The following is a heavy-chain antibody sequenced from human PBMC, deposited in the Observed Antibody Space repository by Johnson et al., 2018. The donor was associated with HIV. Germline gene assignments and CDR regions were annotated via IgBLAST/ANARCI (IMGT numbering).Heavy chain of an antibody. CDR3: ARVGGINDYGDPGDAFDI. J-gene: IGHJ3*02. Sequence: MLLVESGGGVVRPGGCLRLSCAASGFTFDDYGMSWVRQAPGKGLEWVSGINWNGGSTGYADSVKGRFTISRDNAKNSLYLQMNSLRAEDTALYYCARVGGINDYGDPGDAFDIWGQGTMVTVSS. D-gene: IGHD4-17*01. CDR2: INWNGGST. V-gene: IGHV3-20*04. CDR1: GFTFDDYG.